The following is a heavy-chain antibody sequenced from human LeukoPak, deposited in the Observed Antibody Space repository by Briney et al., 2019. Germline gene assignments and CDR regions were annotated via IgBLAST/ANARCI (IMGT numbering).Heavy chain of an antibody. D-gene: IGHD1-20*01. CDR3: ANNWYFDY. CDR1: GFTFSSYA. V-gene: IGHV3-23*01. J-gene: IGHJ4*02. Sequence: GGSLRLSCAASGFTFSSYAMSWVRQAPGKGLEWVSAITSGGSTYHADSVKGRFTISRDNSKNTLYLQMNSLRAEDTAVYYCANNWYFDYWGQGTLVTVSS. CDR2: ITSGGST.